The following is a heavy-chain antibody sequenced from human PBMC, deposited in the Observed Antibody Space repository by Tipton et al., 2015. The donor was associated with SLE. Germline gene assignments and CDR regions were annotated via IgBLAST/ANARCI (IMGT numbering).Heavy chain of an antibody. D-gene: IGHD4-11*01. Sequence: SLRLSCAASGFTFSSYWMIWVRQAPGKGLEWVAYINQDGSEKYYVDSVKGRFTISRDNAKKSLYLQMNSLRAEDTAVYYCAKASNGLIGSIDYWGQGTLVTVSS. CDR1: GFTFSSYW. CDR2: INQDGSEK. J-gene: IGHJ4*02. CDR3: AKASNGLIGSIDY. V-gene: IGHV3-7*01.